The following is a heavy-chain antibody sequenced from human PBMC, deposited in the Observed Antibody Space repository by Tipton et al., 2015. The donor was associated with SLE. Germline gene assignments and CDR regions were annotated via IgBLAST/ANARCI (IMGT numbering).Heavy chain of an antibody. CDR1: GASVSSFC. D-gene: IGHD3-3*01. V-gene: IGHV4-59*08. CDR2: VCNSVST. Sequence: TLSLTCTVSGASVSSFCWNWIRQSPGKGLEWIACVCNSVSTNYDPSLKSRGTISVDTSKNHFSLELTSVTAADTAVYYCASGPLHDFWSGYEAAWGQGTLVSVSS. J-gene: IGHJ5*02. CDR3: ASGPLHDFWSGYEAA.